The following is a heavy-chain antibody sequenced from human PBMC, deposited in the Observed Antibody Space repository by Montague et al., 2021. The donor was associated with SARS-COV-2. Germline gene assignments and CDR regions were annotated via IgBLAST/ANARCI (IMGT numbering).Heavy chain of an antibody. J-gene: IGHJ4*02. CDR3: ARRLYCSSTNCPYYFDK. CDR2: VSWDDDN. CDR1: GFSLSTSGVG. D-gene: IGHD2-2*01. V-gene: IGHV2-5*02. Sequence: PALVKPTQTLTLTCTFSGFSLSTSGVGVGWIRQPPGKALEWLALVSWDDDNRYNPSVKRRVTVTKGTSENQVVLTMTNMDPVDTAIYYCARRLYCSSTNCPYYFDKWGQGTLVIVSS.